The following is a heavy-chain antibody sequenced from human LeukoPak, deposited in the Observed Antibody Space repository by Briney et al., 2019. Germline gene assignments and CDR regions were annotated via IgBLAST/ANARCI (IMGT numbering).Heavy chain of an antibody. Sequence: SETLSLTCAVSGYSISSGYDWGWIRQPPGKGLEWMGSIYHSGSTYYNPSLKSRVTISVDTSKNQFSLKLSSVTAADTAVYYCARGGSGSYYDYYFDYWGQGTLVTVSS. V-gene: IGHV4-38-2*01. CDR2: IYHSGST. J-gene: IGHJ4*02. CDR1: GYSISSGYD. D-gene: IGHD3-10*01. CDR3: ARGGSGSYYDYYFDY.